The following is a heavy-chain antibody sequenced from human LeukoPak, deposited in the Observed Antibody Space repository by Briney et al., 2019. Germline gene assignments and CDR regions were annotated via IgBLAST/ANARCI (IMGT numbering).Heavy chain of an antibody. J-gene: IGHJ4*02. V-gene: IGHV4-59*01. CDR1: GDSISPYY. CDR3: ARDKRPGDY. CDR2: IYYSGDT. Sequence: PSETLSLTCAVSGDSISPYYWGWIRQPPGKGLEWIGYIYYSGDTTYNPSLKSRVTMSVDTSKNQFSLKLSSVTAADTAVYYCARDKRPGDYWGQGALVTVSS. D-gene: IGHD1-1*01.